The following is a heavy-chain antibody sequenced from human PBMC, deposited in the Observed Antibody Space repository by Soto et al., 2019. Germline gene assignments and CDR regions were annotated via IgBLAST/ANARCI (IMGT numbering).Heavy chain of an antibody. V-gene: IGHV3-11*06. CDR2: ISGSGLYT. CDR3: ARRYYYDSSGYLDL. D-gene: IGHD3-22*01. CDR1: GFGFSDYY. Sequence: GGSLRLSCAASGFGFSDYYMTWIRQPPGKGLEWISYISGSGLYTNYADSVKGRFTISRDNAENSLFLQMNSLRAEDTAVYYCARRYYYDSSGYLDLWGQGTLVTVSS. J-gene: IGHJ4*02.